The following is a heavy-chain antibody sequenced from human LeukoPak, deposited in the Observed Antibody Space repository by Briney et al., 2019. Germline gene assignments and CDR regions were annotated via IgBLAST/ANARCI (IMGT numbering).Heavy chain of an antibody. CDR1: GFTVSSNY. Sequence: GGSLRLSCAASGFTVSSNYMSWVRQAPGKGLEWVSSISGGGGSTYYAGSVKGRFTISRDNSKNTLYLQMNSLRAEDTAVYYCAKGIVPAPNGTFEIWGQGTMVTVSS. CDR3: AKGIVPAPNGTFEI. J-gene: IGHJ3*02. V-gene: IGHV3-23*01. CDR2: ISGGGGST. D-gene: IGHD2-2*01.